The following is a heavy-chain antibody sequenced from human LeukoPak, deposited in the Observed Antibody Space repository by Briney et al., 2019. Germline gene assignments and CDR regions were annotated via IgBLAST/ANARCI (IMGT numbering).Heavy chain of an antibody. CDR1: GGSFSGYY. D-gene: IGHD1-26*01. CDR3: ATLSGSYLAY. Sequence: PSETLSLTCAVYGGSFSGYYWSWIRQPPGKGLEWIGEINHSGSTNYNPSLKSRVTISVDTSKNQFSLKLSSVTAADTAVYYCATLSGSYLAYWGQGTLVTVSS. V-gene: IGHV4-34*01. J-gene: IGHJ4*02. CDR2: INHSGST.